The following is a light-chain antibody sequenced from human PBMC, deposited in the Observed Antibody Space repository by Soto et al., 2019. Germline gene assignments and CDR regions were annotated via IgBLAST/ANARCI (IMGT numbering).Light chain of an antibody. CDR1: QSVSSN. CDR2: GAS. J-gene: IGKJ4*01. V-gene: IGKV3-15*01. CDR3: QQNNNWPLT. Sequence: EKVMTQSPATLSVSPGERATLSCRASQSVSSNFAWYQQKPGQAPRLLIYGASARATGIPARFSGSGSGTEFTLTISSLQSEDFAVYYCQQNNNWPLTFGGGTKVEIK.